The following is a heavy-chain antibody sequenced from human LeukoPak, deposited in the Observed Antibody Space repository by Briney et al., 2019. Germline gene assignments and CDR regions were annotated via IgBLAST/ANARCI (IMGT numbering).Heavy chain of an antibody. J-gene: IGHJ4*02. Sequence: SETLSLTCTVSGGSISSSSYYWSWIRQPPGKGLEWIGYIYYSGSTNYNPSLKSRVTISVDTSKNQFSLKLSSVTAADTAVYYCARDSEDMVATIRALDYWGQGTLVTVSS. CDR1: GGSISSSSYY. CDR3: ARDSEDMVATIRALDY. D-gene: IGHD5-12*01. CDR2: IYYSGST. V-gene: IGHV4-61*01.